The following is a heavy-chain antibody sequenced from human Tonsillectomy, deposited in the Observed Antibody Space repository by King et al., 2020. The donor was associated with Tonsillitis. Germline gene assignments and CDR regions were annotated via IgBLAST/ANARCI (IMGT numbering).Heavy chain of an antibody. J-gene: IGHJ4*02. CDR2: IRSDGSYK. Sequence: QLVQSGGGVVQPGGSLRLSCAASGFIFSSYGMHWVRQAPGKGLEWVAFIRSDGSYKYYVDSLKGRLTISRDNSKNTLYLQMISLRAEDTAVYYCAKDPYTGSGSTPLDYWGQGTLVTVSS. D-gene: IGHD3-10*01. CDR1: GFIFSSYG. V-gene: IGHV3-30*02. CDR3: AKDPYTGSGSTPLDY.